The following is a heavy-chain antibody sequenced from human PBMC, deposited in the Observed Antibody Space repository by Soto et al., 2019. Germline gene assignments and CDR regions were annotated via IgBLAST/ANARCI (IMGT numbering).Heavy chain of an antibody. CDR1: GGSISSYY. CDR3: VRGGIAGHWFDP. V-gene: IGHV4-59*12. Sequence: PSETLSLTCTVSGGSISSYYWSWIRQPPGKGLEWLGYIFYSGSTLYNPSLRGRLTLAADTSRNQLSLHLTSVTAADTAVYYCVRGGIAGHWFDPWGQGILVTVSS. D-gene: IGHD2-15*01. J-gene: IGHJ5*02. CDR2: IFYSGST.